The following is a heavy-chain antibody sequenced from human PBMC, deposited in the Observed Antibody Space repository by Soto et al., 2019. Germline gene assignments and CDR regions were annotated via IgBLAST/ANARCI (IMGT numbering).Heavy chain of an antibody. CDR2: IYPGDSDT. CDR1: GYSFTTFW. D-gene: IGHD3-10*01. J-gene: IGHJ3*02. Sequence: GESLKISCKGSGYSFTTFWIAWVRQMPGKGLEWMGTIYPGDSDTRYSPSFQGQVTISADKSISTAYLQWSSLKASDTAIYYCARPVFYGSVNDAFDIWGQGTMVT. CDR3: ARPVFYGSVNDAFDI. V-gene: IGHV5-51*01.